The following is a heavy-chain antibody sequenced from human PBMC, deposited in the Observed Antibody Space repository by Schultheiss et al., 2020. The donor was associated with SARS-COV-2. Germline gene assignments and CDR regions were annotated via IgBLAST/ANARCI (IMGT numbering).Heavy chain of an antibody. CDR2: ISSNGGST. CDR1: GFTFSSYA. V-gene: IGHV3-64D*09. Sequence: GGSLRLSCLASGFTFSSYAMHWVRQAPGKGLEYVSAISSNGGSTYYADSVKGRFTISRDNSKNTLYLQMSSLRAEDMAVYYCARASGYYYLDYWGQGTLVTVSS. CDR3: ARASGYYYLDY. J-gene: IGHJ4*02. D-gene: IGHD3-22*01.